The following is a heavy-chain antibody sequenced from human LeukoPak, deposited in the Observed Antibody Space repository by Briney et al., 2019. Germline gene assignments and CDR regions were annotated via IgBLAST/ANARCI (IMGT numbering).Heavy chain of an antibody. CDR1: GYTFTGYY. V-gene: IGHV1-2*02. J-gene: IGHJ3*02. D-gene: IGHD5-18*01. Sequence: ASVKVSCKASGYTFTGYYMHWVRQAPGQGLEWMGWINPNSGGTNYAQKFQGRVTMTRDTSISTAYMELSRLRSDDTAVYYCARTFMVTGHAFDIWGQGTMVTVAS. CDR3: ARTFMVTGHAFDI. CDR2: INPNSGGT.